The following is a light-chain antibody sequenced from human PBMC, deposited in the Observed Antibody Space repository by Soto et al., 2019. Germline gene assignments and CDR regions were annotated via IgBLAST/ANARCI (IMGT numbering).Light chain of an antibody. CDR3: QPYGSSPRT. CDR1: QSVSSSY. V-gene: IGKV3-20*01. Sequence: EFELTQSPGTLSLSPGERPTLSCSASQSVSSSYLAWYQQKPGQAPRLLIYCASSRATGITDRFSGSGSGTAFTLTIRRLEPEDFAVYYCQPYGSSPRTFGQGTKVDIK. J-gene: IGKJ1*01. CDR2: CAS.